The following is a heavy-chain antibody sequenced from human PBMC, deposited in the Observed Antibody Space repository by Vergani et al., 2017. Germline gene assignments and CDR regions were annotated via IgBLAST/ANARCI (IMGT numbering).Heavy chain of an antibody. Sequence: EVQLLESGGGLAQPGGSLRLSCAASGFTFRNYAMTWVRQAPGKGLEWVSIISDNGGTTYYADSVKGRFTISRDNSKNTLYLQMNSLRAEDTAVYYCAKGPKRYYDSSGYPIDFPPIDYWGQGTLVTVSS. CDR3: AKGPKRYYDSSGYPIDFPPIDY. V-gene: IGHV3-23*01. J-gene: IGHJ4*02. D-gene: IGHD3-22*01. CDR2: ISDNGGTT. CDR1: GFTFRNYA.